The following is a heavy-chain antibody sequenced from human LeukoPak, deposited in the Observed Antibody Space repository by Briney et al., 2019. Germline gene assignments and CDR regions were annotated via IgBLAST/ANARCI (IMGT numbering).Heavy chain of an antibody. CDR2: ISAYNGNT. CDR1: GYTFTSYG. J-gene: IGHJ3*01. V-gene: IGHV1-18*01. Sequence: ASMKDSCKASGYTFTSYGISWVRQAPGQGLEWMGWISAYNGNTNYAQKLQGRVTMTTDTSTSTAYMELSSLRSEDTAVYYCAAEIYGGNTDCCTFDFWGPGTPVTVSS. D-gene: IGHD4-23*01. CDR3: AAEIYGGNTDCCTFDF.